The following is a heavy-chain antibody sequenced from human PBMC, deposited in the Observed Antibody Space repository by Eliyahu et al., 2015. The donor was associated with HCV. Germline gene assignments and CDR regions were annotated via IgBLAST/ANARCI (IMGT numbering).Heavy chain of an antibody. D-gene: IGHD6-19*01. Sequence: QVQLQESGPRLVKPSETLSLTCTVSGGXXTXXYWSWIRQPPGKGLEWIGYIHHSGSTNHNPSLKSRVTISVDTSKNQLSLKLSSVTAADTAVYYCASGGGGIAVTGTGGWFDPWGQGTLVTVSS. CDR1: GGXXTXXY. CDR3: ASGGGGIAVTGTGGWFDP. V-gene: IGHV4-59*01. J-gene: IGHJ5*02. CDR2: IHHSGST.